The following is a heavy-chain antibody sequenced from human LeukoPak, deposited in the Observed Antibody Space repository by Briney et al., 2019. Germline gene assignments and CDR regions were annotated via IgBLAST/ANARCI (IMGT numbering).Heavy chain of an antibody. CDR3: AKDKGPTAMGYFDY. Sequence: PGGSLRLSCAASGFTFDDYAMHWVRQAPGKGLEWVSGISWNSGSIGYADSVKGRFTISRDNAKNSLYLQMNSLRAEDTALYYCAKDKGPTAMGYFDYWGQGTLVTVSS. D-gene: IGHD5-18*01. CDR1: GFTFDDYA. J-gene: IGHJ4*02. CDR2: ISWNSGSI. V-gene: IGHV3-9*01.